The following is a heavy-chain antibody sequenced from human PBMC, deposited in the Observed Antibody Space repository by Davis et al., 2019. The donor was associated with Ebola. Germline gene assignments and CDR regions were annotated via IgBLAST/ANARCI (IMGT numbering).Heavy chain of an antibody. D-gene: IGHD3-3*01. V-gene: IGHV3-21*01. CDR3: ARDKHVYYDFWSGYGIHDAFDI. J-gene: IGHJ3*02. CDR2: ISSSSSYI. Sequence: GESLKISCAASGFTFSRYSMNWVRQAPGKGLEWVSSISSSSSYIYYVDSVKGRFTISRDNAKNSLYLQMNSLRAEDTAVYYCARDKHVYYDFWSGYGIHDAFDIWGQGTMVTVSS. CDR1: GFTFSRYS.